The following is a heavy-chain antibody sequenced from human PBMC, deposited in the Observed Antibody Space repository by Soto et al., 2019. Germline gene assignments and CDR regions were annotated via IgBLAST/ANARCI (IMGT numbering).Heavy chain of an antibody. Sequence: QVQLVQSGAEVKKPGASVKVSCKASGSTFNSYGLSWVRQSPGQGLAWMGWISAYNGNTNYAQKFQGRVSLTTDTSTATADMELRSLRSDDTAVYYCARGGWEFDPWGQGTLVTVSS. J-gene: IGHJ5*02. CDR2: ISAYNGNT. CDR1: GSTFNSYG. CDR3: ARGGWEFDP. D-gene: IGHD1-26*01. V-gene: IGHV1-18*01.